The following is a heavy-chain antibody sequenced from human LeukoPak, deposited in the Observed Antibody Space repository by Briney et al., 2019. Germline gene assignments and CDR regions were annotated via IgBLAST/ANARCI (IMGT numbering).Heavy chain of an antibody. Sequence: GGSLRLSCAASGFSFSNYAMSWVRQAPGKGLEWVSSISGSGGSTHYVDSVKGRFTISRDKTKNTLYLQMNSLRAEDTAVYYCAKSSYYDASGYYREYYFDSWGQGTLVTVSS. D-gene: IGHD3-22*01. V-gene: IGHV3-23*01. CDR1: GFSFSNYA. CDR3: AKSSYYDASGYYREYYFDS. J-gene: IGHJ4*02. CDR2: ISGSGGST.